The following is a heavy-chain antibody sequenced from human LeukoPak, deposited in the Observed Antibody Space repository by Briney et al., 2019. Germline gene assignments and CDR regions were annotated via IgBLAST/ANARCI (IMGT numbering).Heavy chain of an antibody. D-gene: IGHD3-16*01. Sequence: GASVKVSCKASGYTFTSYDINWVRQATGQGLEWIGWFNPNSGNTGYAQKFQDRVTISIDTSINTAYMELNSLKSEDTGMYYCARNFGEDYWGQGTLVTVSS. CDR3: ARNFGEDY. CDR1: GYTFTSYD. J-gene: IGHJ4*02. CDR2: FNPNSGNT. V-gene: IGHV1-8*01.